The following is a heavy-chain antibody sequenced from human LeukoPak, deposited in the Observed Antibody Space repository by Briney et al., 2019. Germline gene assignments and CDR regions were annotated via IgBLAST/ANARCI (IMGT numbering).Heavy chain of an antibody. CDR1: GFSFSSYW. V-gene: IGHV3-74*01. Sequence: PGGSLRLSCAASGFSFSSYWMQWVREAPGKGLVWVSRIKTDGSSTSYADSVKGRFTISRDNAKNTLYLQMNSLRAEDTAVYYCARDRWGSADYWGQGTPVTVSS. J-gene: IGHJ4*02. CDR2: IKTDGSST. D-gene: IGHD7-27*01. CDR3: ARDRWGSADY.